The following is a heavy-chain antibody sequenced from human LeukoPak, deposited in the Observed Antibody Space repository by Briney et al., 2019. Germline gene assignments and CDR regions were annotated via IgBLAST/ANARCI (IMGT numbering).Heavy chain of an antibody. D-gene: IGHD6-19*01. CDR1: GGSFSGYY. Sequence: PSETLSLTCAVYGGSFSGYYWSWIRQPPGKGLEWIGEINHSGSTNYNPSLKSRVTISVDTSKNQFSLKLSSVTAADTAVYYCARHVGAVAGMRGYNWFDPWGQGTLVTVSS. V-gene: IGHV4-34*01. CDR2: INHSGST. CDR3: ARHVGAVAGMRGYNWFDP. J-gene: IGHJ5*02.